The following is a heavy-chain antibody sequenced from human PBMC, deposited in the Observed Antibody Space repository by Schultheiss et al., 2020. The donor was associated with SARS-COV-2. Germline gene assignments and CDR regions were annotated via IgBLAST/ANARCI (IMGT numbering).Heavy chain of an antibody. CDR1: GGSFSGYY. CDR3: ARSDYYYAMDV. CDR2: IYYSGST. Sequence: SQTLSLTCAVYGGSFSGYYWSWIRQPPGKGLEWIGYIYYSGSTNYNPSLRSRVTISLDTSKSQFSLKVSSVTAADTAVYSCARSDYYYAMDVWGQGTTVTVSS. J-gene: IGHJ6*02. V-gene: IGHV4-34*11.